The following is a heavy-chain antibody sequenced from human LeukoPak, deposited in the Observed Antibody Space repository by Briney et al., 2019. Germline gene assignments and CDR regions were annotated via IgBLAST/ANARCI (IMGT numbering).Heavy chain of an antibody. Sequence: SVKVSCKASGDTFSSYAINWVRQAPGQGPEWMGRITPFLGIANYPQKFQGRVTITADETTTTAYMELSSLRSEDTAVYYCAREACREMGVMWPRLGGQDCRYDYWGQGTLVTVSS. CDR3: AREACREMGVMWPRLGGQDCRYDY. V-gene: IGHV1-69*04. CDR1: GDTFSSYA. D-gene: IGHD3-16*01. CDR2: ITPFLGIA. J-gene: IGHJ4*02.